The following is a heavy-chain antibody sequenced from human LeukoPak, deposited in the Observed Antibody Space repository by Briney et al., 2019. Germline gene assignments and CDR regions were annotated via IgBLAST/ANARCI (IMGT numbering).Heavy chain of an antibody. Sequence: SVKVSCKASGGTFSSYAISWVRQAPGQGFEWMGGIIPIFGTANYAQKFQGRVTITADESTSTAYMELSSLRSEDTAVYYCGGSGWNYYYYMDVWGKGTTVTVSS. J-gene: IGHJ6*03. CDR3: GGSGWNYYYYMDV. D-gene: IGHD6-19*01. CDR2: IIPIFGTA. CDR1: GGTFSSYA. V-gene: IGHV1-69*13.